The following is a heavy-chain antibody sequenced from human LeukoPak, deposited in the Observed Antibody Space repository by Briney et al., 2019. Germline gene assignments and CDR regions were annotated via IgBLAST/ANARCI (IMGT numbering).Heavy chain of an antibody. Sequence: SQTLSLTCTVSGETVSSGSYYWSWIRQHPGKGVDWIGNIYYSGSTYYNPTLRSRVTISIDTSKNQFSLKMTSVTAADMAVYFCARGGIAARLMYGFQNWFDRWGQGTLVTVSS. V-gene: IGHV4-31*03. CDR2: IYYSGST. CDR3: ARGGIAARLMYGFQNWFDR. D-gene: IGHD6-6*01. CDR1: GETVSSGSYY. J-gene: IGHJ5*02.